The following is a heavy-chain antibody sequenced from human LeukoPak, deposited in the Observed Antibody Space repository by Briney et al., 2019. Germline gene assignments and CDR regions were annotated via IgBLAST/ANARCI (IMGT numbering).Heavy chain of an antibody. Sequence: PGGSLRLSCAASGFTFSNYPMNWVRQAPGKGLEWVAAISGSSGTIFYADSLKGRFTISRDNSKNTLFLNMTSLGADDTAVYFCAKDRFGSGSPNWFGPWGQGTLVTVSS. V-gene: IGHV3-23*01. CDR3: AKDRFGSGSPNWFGP. CDR2: ISGSSGTI. J-gene: IGHJ5*02. CDR1: GFTFSNYP. D-gene: IGHD3-10*01.